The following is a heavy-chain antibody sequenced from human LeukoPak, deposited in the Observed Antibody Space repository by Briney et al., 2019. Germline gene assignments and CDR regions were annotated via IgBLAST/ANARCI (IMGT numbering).Heavy chain of an antibody. J-gene: IGHJ4*02. D-gene: IGHD5-18*01. CDR3: ATDTAMVTTFDY. CDR1: GFTFSSYA. CDR2: ISGSGGST. Sequence: GGSLRLSCAASGFTFSSYAMSWVRQAPGKGLEWVSAISGSGGSTYYADSVKGRFTISRDNSKNTLYLQMNSLRAEDTAVYYCATDTAMVTTFDYWGPGTLVTVSS. V-gene: IGHV3-23*01.